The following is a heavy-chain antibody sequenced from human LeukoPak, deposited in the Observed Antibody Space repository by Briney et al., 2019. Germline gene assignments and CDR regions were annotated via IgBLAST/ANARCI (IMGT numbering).Heavy chain of an antibody. CDR3: ARRRSYYDSSGYLTFGY. D-gene: IGHD3-22*01. CDR1: GFTFSSYA. Sequence: PGGSLRLSCAASGFTFSSYAMSWVRQAPGKGLEWIGEINHSGSTNYNPSLKSRVTISVDTSKNQFSLKLSSVTAADTAVYYCARRRSYYDSSGYLTFGYWGQGTLVTVSS. V-gene: IGHV4-34*01. J-gene: IGHJ4*02. CDR2: INHSGST.